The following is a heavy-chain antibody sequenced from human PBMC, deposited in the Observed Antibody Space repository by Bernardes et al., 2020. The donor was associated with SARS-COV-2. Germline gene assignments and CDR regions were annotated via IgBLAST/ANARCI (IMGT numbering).Heavy chain of an antibody. CDR2: IYSGGST. V-gene: IGHV3-66*01. CDR3: AKDSTKPWIFGVAP. CDR1: GFTVSSNY. J-gene: IGHJ5*02. D-gene: IGHD3-3*01. Sequence: GGSLRLSCAASGFTVSSNYMSWVRQAPGKGLEWVSVIYSGGSTYYADSVKGRFTISRDNSKNTLYLQMNSLRAEDTAVYYCAKDSTKPWIFGVAPWGQGTLVTVSS.